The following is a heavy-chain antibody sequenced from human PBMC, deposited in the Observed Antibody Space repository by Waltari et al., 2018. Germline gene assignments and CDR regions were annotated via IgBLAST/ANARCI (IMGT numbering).Heavy chain of an antibody. V-gene: IGHV4-59*08. Sequence: QVQLQESGPGLVKPSETLSLTCSVSGASVSTDYWVWIWQSPGKGLEWFGHIFYSGSTSYIPSLKSRVTTSVDSSKNQLFLMLSSVTAADTAVYYCARRLVGTTSPFDYWGQGTLGTVSS. CDR3: ARRLVGTTSPFDY. CDR2: IFYSGST. CDR1: GASVSTDY. D-gene: IGHD1-26*01. J-gene: IGHJ4*02.